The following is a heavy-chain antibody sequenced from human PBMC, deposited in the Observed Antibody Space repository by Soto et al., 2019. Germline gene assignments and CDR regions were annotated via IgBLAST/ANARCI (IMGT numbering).Heavy chain of an antibody. D-gene: IGHD6-13*01. CDR2: ISWNSGSI. Sequence: EVQLVESGGGLVQPGRSLRLSCAASGFTFDDYAMHWVRQAPGKGLEWVPGISWNSGSIGYADSVKGRFTISRDNAKNSLYLQMNSLRAEDTALYYCAKVGSSSWYESPDYWGQGTLVTVSS. J-gene: IGHJ4*02. CDR1: GFTFDDYA. V-gene: IGHV3-9*01. CDR3: AKVGSSSWYESPDY.